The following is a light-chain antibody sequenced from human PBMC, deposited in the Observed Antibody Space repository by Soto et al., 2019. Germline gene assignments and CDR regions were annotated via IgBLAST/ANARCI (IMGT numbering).Light chain of an antibody. Sequence: EIVLTQSPATLSLSPGERATLSCRASQSVSSYLAWYQQKPGQAPRLLIYEESNRATGIPARFSGSGSGTDFTLTISSLEPEDFAFSYCQQRSNLLTFGGGTKVEIK. CDR3: QQRSNLLT. CDR2: EES. V-gene: IGKV3-11*01. CDR1: QSVSSY. J-gene: IGKJ4*01.